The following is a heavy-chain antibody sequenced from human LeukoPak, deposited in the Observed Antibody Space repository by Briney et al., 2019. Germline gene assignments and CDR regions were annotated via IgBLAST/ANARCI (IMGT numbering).Heavy chain of an antibody. CDR2: ISAYNGNT. Sequence: ASVKVSCKASGYTFTSYGISWVRQAPGQGLEWMGWISAYNGNTNYAQKLQGRVTITADKSTSTAYMELSSLRSEDTAVYYCARDLEDGSGSSVWFDSWGQGTLVTVSS. D-gene: IGHD3-10*01. J-gene: IGHJ5*01. CDR1: GYTFTSYG. CDR3: ARDLEDGSGSSVWFDS. V-gene: IGHV1-18*04.